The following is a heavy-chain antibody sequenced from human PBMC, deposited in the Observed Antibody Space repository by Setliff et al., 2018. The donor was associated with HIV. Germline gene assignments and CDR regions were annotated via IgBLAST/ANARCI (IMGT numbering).Heavy chain of an antibody. J-gene: IGHJ4*02. CDR1: GIIFSDYT. CDR3: ARDPIKARPDYFDY. V-gene: IGHV3-30*04. Sequence: GGSLRLSCAVSGIIFSDYTMHWVRQAPGKGLEWVAVISHDGNKKYYADSVKGRFTISRDNSKNTLFLQMNSLRSADTGTYYCARDPIKARPDYFDYWGQGTLVTVSS. CDR2: ISHDGNKK. D-gene: IGHD6-6*01.